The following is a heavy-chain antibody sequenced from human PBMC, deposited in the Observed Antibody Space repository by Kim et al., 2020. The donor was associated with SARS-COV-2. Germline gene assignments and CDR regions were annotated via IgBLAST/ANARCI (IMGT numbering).Heavy chain of an antibody. Sequence: GGSLRLSCAASGFTFSSYGMHWVRQAPGKGLEWVAVIWYDGSNKYYADSVKGRFTISRDNSKNTLYLQMNSLRAEDTAVYYCAREGGYQLLWDWFDPWGQGTLVTVSS. CDR1: GFTFSSYG. CDR3: AREGGYQLLWDWFDP. V-gene: IGHV3-33*01. CDR2: IWYDGSNK. D-gene: IGHD2-2*01. J-gene: IGHJ5*02.